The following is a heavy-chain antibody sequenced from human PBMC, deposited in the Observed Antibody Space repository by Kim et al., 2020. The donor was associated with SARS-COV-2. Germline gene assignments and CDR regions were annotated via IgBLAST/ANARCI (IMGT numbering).Heavy chain of an antibody. CDR1: EFPFSDFY. Sequence: GGSLRPSCVASEFPFSDFYMTWIRQAPGKGLEWVSYITTEGETIYYADSVKDRFTVSRDNAKNSLYLQMNSLRAENTAVYYCARGDTFGGYYFDLWGRGTLVTVSS. CDR3: ARGDTFGGYYFDL. J-gene: IGHJ4*02. CDR2: ITTEGETI. V-gene: IGHV3-11*01. D-gene: IGHD5-12*01.